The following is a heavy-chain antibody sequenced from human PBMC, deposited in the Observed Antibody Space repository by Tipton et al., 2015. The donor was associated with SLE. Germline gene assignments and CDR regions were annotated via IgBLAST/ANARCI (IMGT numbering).Heavy chain of an antibody. V-gene: IGHV4-61*02. Sequence: TLSLTCTVSGVSITSGTHYWSWIRQPAGKGLEWIGRIYSSGSTNYNPSLESRVTMSVDTSKNQFSLKLSSVTAADTAMYYCVRERKYVVRFRELVAPDLWGQGTAITVSS. J-gene: IGHJ3*01. D-gene: IGHD1-26*01. CDR2: IYSSGST. CDR1: GVSITSGTHY. CDR3: VRERKYVVRFRELVAPDL.